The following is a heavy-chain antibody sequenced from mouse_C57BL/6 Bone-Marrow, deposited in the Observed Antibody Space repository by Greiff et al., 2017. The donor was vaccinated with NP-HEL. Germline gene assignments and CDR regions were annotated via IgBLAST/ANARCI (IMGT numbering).Heavy chain of an antibody. D-gene: IGHD1-1*01. J-gene: IGHJ1*03. CDR2: ISNGGGST. CDR1: GFTFSDYY. CDR3: ARQGYYGSYV. V-gene: IGHV5-12*01. Sequence: EVQGVESGGGLVQPGGSLKLSCAASGFTFSDYYMYWVRQTPEKRLEWVAYISNGGGSTYYHDTVKGPFTISRDNAKNTLYMQMSRLKSEDTAMYYCARQGYYGSYVWGTGTTVTVSS.